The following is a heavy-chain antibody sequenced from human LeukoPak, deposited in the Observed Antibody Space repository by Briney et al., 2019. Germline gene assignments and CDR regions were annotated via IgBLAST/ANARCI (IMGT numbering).Heavy chain of an antibody. CDR3: AKVELGYCGSTSCYLDAFDI. J-gene: IGHJ3*02. D-gene: IGHD2-2*01. V-gene: IGHV3-23*01. CDR1: GFTFTNYA. Sequence: PGGALRLSCAASGFTFTNYAVSWVRQGPGKGLKWVSARGSDGTAYYADSVRGRFTISRDNSKNTLYLQMNSLRAEDTAVYYCAKVELGYCGSTSCYLDAFDIWGQGTMVTVSS. CDR2: RGSDGTA.